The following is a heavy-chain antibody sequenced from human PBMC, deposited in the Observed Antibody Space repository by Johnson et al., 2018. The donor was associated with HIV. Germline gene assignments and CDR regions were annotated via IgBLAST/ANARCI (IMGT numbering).Heavy chain of an antibody. CDR2: ISGSGGST. CDR3: ARGGYGEVFDI. J-gene: IGHJ3*02. D-gene: IGHD4-17*01. Sequence: VQLVESGGGLVQPGGSLRLSCAASGFTFSSYGMSWVRQAPGKGLEWVSTISGSGGSTYYADSVKGQFTISRDNSKNTLYLQMNSLRAEDTAVYYCARGGYGEVFDIWGQGTMVTVSS. CDR1: GFTFSSYG. V-gene: IGHV3-23*04.